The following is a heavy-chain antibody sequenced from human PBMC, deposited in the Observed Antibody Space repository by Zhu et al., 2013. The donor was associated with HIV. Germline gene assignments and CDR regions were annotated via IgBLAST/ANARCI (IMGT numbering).Heavy chain of an antibody. Sequence: QGQLVQSAAAVEEPGATLRVSCRASGDTLRDSDVHWVRQAPGQGLEWMGWVNPKTGGTKTAQKFQGRVTLTRDTSITTAYMELNSLTYDDSAIYFCARAYSGGYWGQGNPLSSSPQ. J-gene: IGHJ4*02. V-gene: IGHV1-2*02. CDR3: ARAYSGGY. D-gene: IGHD3-16*01. CDR2: VNPKTGGT. CDR1: GDTLRDSD.